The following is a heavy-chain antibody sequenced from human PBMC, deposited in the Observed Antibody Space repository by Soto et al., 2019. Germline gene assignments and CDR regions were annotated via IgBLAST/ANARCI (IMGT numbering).Heavy chain of an antibody. CDR1: GFTFDDYA. CDR3: AKDIRQWLEGGMDY. CDR2: ISWNSGSI. V-gene: IGHV3-9*01. Sequence: EVQLVESGGGLVQPGRSLRLSCAASGFTFDDYAMHWVRQAPGKGLEWVSGISWNSGSIGYADSVKGRFTISRDNAKNSLYPQMNSLRAEDTALYYCAKDIRQWLEGGMDYWGQGTLVTVSS. J-gene: IGHJ4*02. D-gene: IGHD6-19*01.